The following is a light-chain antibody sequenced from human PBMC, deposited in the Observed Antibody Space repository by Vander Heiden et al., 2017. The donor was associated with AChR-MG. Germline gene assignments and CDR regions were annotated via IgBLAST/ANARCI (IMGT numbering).Light chain of an antibody. CDR1: QSVSSSH. V-gene: IGKV3-20*01. CDR3: QQCGSSPQT. CDR2: DAS. J-gene: IGKJ1*01. Sequence: EIVLTQSPGTLSLSPGERATLSCRASQSVSSSHLAWYQQKPGQAPRLLIYDASSRATGIPDRFSGSGSGTDFTLTISRLEPEDFAVYYCQQCGSSPQTFGQGTKVEIK.